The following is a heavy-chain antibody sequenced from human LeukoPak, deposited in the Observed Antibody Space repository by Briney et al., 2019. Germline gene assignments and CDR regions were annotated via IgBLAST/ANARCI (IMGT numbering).Heavy chain of an antibody. D-gene: IGHD3-10*01. V-gene: IGHV3-11*01. Sequence: GGSLRLSCAASGVTFSDYYRSWIRQAPGKGLEWVSYISSSGSTIYYADSVKGRFTISRDNAKNSLYLQMNSLRAEDTAVYYCASLYGSGSYYIKHYYYYGMDVWGQGTTVTVSS. CDR3: ASLYGSGSYYIKHYYYYGMDV. CDR2: ISSSGSTI. CDR1: GVTFSDYY. J-gene: IGHJ6*02.